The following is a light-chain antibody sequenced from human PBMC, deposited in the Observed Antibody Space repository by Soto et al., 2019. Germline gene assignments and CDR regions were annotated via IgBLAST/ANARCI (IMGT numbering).Light chain of an antibody. CDR1: SSNIGAGYD. J-gene: IGLJ3*02. CDR2: GNN. Sequence: QSVLTQPPSVSGAPGQRVTLSCTGSSSNIGAGYDVHWYQQFPGTAPKLLIYGNNNRPSGVPDRFSGSTSGTSASLAITGLQAEDEADYYCQSHDSSLSGSVFGGGTKVTVL. V-gene: IGLV1-40*01. CDR3: QSHDSSLSGSV.